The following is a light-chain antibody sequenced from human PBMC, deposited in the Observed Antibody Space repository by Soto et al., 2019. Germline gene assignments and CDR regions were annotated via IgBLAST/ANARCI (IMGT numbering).Light chain of an antibody. CDR3: SSFTSTTTLV. CDR1: SSDVGGYNY. V-gene: IGLV2-14*01. Sequence: QSALTQPASVSGSPGQSITISCTGTSSDVGGYNYVSWYQQHPGKAPKVIIYEVSNRPSGVSNRFSGSKSGNTASLTISGLQAEDEADYYCSSFTSTTTLVFGGGTKLTVL. CDR2: EVS. J-gene: IGLJ2*01.